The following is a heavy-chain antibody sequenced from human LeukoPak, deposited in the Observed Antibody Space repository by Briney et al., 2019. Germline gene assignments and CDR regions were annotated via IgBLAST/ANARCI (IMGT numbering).Heavy chain of an antibody. CDR3: VKDIVVVPAEGAVGP. CDR2: ISSNGGST. CDR1: GFTFSSYA. D-gene: IGHD2-2*01. J-gene: IGHJ5*02. Sequence: PGGSLRLSCSASGFTFSSYAMHWVRQAPGKGLEYVSAISSNGGSTYYADSVKGRFTISRDNSKNTLYLQMSSLRAEDTAVYYCVKDIVVVPAEGAVGPWGQGTLVTVSS. V-gene: IGHV3-64D*06.